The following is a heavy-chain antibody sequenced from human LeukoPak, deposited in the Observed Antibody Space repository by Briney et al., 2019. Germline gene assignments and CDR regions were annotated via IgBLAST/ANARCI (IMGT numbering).Heavy chain of an antibody. Sequence: ASVKVSCKASGYSFTSNGISWVRQAPGQGLEWMGWISAYNGNTNYAQKLQGRVTMTTDTSTSTAYMELRSLRSDDTAVYYCARNIVGATSRWLDPWGQGTLVTVSS. J-gene: IGHJ5*02. D-gene: IGHD1-26*01. CDR3: ARNIVGATSRWLDP. CDR2: ISAYNGNT. V-gene: IGHV1-18*01. CDR1: GYSFTSNG.